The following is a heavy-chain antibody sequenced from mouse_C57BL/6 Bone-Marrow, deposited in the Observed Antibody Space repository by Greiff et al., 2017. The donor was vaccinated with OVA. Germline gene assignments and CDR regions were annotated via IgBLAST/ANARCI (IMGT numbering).Heavy chain of an antibody. J-gene: IGHJ3*01. V-gene: IGHV10-3*01. CDR3: VRDGHPVGGFAY. CDR1: GFTFNTYA. D-gene: IGHD1-1*02. Sequence: EVQGVESGGGLVQPKGSLKLSCAASGFTFNTYAMHWVRQAPGKGLEWVARIRSKSSNYATYYADSVKDRFTISRDDSQSMLYLQMNNLKTEDTAMYYCVRDGHPVGGFAYWGQGTLVTVFA. CDR2: IRSKSSNYAT.